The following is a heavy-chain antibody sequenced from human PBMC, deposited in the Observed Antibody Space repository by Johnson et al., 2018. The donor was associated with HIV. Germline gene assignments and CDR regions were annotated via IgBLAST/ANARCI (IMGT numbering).Heavy chain of an antibody. CDR3: ARGGYYYDGDGAFDF. CDR1: GFSFSSFS. Sequence: VQLVESGGGLVQPGGSLRLSCAASGFSFSSFSMHWVRQAPGKGLEYVSTTSSNGDRTYYANSVKGRFIISRDNSENTLYLQMGSLRAEDMAVYYCARGGYYYDGDGAFDFWGQGTTVTVSS. D-gene: IGHD3-22*01. J-gene: IGHJ3*01. CDR2: TSSNGDRT. V-gene: IGHV3-64*01.